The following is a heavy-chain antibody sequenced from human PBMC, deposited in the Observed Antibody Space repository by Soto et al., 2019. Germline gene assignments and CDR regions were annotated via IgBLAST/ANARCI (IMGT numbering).Heavy chain of an antibody. Sequence: QVQLVESGGGVVQPGRSLRLSCAASGFTFSSYGMHWVRQAPGKGLEWVAVISYDGSNIYYADSVKGRFTMSRDNSKNRLYLQMNSLRAEETAVYYCAKGSTAMTYFDYWGQGTLVTVSS. CDR3: AKGSTAMTYFDY. CDR1: GFTFSSYG. V-gene: IGHV3-30*18. D-gene: IGHD5-18*01. J-gene: IGHJ4*02. CDR2: ISYDGSNI.